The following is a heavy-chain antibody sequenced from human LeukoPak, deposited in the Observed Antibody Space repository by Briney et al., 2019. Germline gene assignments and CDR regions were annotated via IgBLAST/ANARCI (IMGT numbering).Heavy chain of an antibody. Sequence: GRSLRLSCAASGFIFGDYAMHWVRQAPGKGLEWVSGVTWDSGSIAYADSVKGRFTISRDNAKNSLYLQMNSLRAEDTAFYYCAKGLFGTDTPFDFWGQGTLVTVSS. CDR2: VTWDSGSI. V-gene: IGHV3-9*01. J-gene: IGHJ4*02. D-gene: IGHD2-15*01. CDR3: AKGLFGTDTPFDF. CDR1: GFIFGDYA.